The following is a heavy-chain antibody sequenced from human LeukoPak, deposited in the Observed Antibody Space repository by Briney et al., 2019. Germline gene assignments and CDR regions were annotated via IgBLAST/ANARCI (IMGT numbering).Heavy chain of an antibody. CDR3: AKDGPPEDYYYYYMDV. Sequence: GGFLRLSCAASGFTFSSYAMSWVRQAPGKGLEWVSAIIGSGGSAYYADSVKGRFTISRDNSKNTLYLQMNSLRAEDTAVYYCAKDGPPEDYYYYYMDVWGKGTTVTVSS. V-gene: IGHV3-23*01. CDR2: IIGSGGSA. CDR1: GFTFSSYA. J-gene: IGHJ6*03.